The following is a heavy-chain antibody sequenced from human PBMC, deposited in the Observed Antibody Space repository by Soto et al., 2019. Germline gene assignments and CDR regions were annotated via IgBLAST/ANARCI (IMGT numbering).Heavy chain of an antibody. CDR1: GGTFSSYD. J-gene: IGHJ6*02. CDR2: IIPIFGTA. D-gene: IGHD3-10*01. Sequence: QVQLVQSGAEVKKPGSSVKVSCKASGGTFSSYDISWVRQAPGQGLEWMGGIIPIFGTANYAQKFQGRVTITADESTSTAYMELSSLRSEDTAVYYCARATGSGYYYGMDVWGQGTTVTVSS. V-gene: IGHV1-69*01. CDR3: ARATGSGYYYGMDV.